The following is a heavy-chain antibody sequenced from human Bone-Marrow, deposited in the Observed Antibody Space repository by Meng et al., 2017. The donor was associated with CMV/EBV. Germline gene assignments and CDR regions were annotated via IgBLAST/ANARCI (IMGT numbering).Heavy chain of an antibody. V-gene: IGHV1-69*02. CDR2: IIPILGIA. J-gene: IGHJ3*02. CDR3: ARSRWAPRGCAFDI. D-gene: IGHD5-24*01. CDR1: GGTFSSYT. Sequence: SVKVSCKASGGTFSSYTISWVRQAPGQGLEWMGRIIPILGIANYAQKFQGRATITADKSTSTAYMELSSLRSEDTAVYYCARSRWAPRGCAFDIWGQGTMVTVSS.